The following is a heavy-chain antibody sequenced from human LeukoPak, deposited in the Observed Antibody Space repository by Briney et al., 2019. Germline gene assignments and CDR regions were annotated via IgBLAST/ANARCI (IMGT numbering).Heavy chain of an antibody. V-gene: IGHV1-18*01. Sequence: ASVKVSCKASGYIFNNYSISWVRRAPGQGLEWMGWVSSYNGDTNYAQKFQDRVTMSTDTSTSTAYMELRSLRFDDTAIYYCAKDWNILTGRNCFDPWGQGTLVTVSS. CDR2: VSSYNGDT. CDR1: GYIFNNYS. CDR3: AKDWNILTGRNCFDP. D-gene: IGHD3-9*01. J-gene: IGHJ5*02.